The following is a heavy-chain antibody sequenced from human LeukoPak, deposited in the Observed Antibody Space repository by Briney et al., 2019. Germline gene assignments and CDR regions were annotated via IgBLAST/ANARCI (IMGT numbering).Heavy chain of an antibody. CDR2: ISSSSSYI. Sequence: GGSLRLSCAASGFTFSSYSMNWVRQAPGKGLEWVSSISSSSSYIYYADSVKGRFTISRDNSKNTLSLQMNSVRAEDTAVYYCAKEPLYYAVSVAVVWGKGTTVTISS. J-gene: IGHJ6*04. V-gene: IGHV3-21*04. CDR3: AKEPLYYAVSVAVV. CDR1: GFTFSSYS. D-gene: IGHD1-26*01.